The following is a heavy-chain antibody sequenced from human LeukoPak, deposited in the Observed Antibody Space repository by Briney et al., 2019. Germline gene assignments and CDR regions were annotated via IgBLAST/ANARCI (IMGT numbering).Heavy chain of an antibody. CDR1: GGTFSSYA. J-gene: IGHJ4*02. CDR3: ARSYATGDYFDY. D-gene: IGHD1-26*01. V-gene: IGHV1-69*04. CDR2: IIPILGIA. Sequence: SVKVSCKASGGTFSSYAISWVRQAPGQGLEWMGRIIPILGIANYAQKFQGRVTITADKSTSTANMELSSLRSEDTAVYYCARSYATGDYFDYWGQGTLVTVSS.